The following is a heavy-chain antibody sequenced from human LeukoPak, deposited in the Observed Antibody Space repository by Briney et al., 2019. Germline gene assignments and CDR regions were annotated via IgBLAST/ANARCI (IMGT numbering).Heavy chain of an antibody. J-gene: IGHJ4*02. Sequence: ASVKVSCKASGYTFISYGISWVRQAPGQGLEWMGWISAHNGDTNYAQKFQGRVSMTTDTSMSTGYMELRSLTSDDTAVYYCARDLKRTVGATTASDYWGQGTLVTVSS. CDR3: ARDLKRTVGATTASDY. D-gene: IGHD1-26*01. CDR1: GYTFISYG. V-gene: IGHV1-18*01. CDR2: ISAHNGDT.